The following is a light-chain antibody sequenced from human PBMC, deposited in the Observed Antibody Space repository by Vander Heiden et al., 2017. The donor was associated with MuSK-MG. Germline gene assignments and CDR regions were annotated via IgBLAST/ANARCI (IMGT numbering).Light chain of an antibody. V-gene: IGKV3-11*01. CDR2: DAS. CDR3: QQRSNWPPLT. CDR1: QSVSSY. J-gene: IGKJ4*01. Sequence: EIVLTQSPATLSLSPGERATLSCRASQSVSSYLAWYQQKPGQAPRLLIYDASNRATGIPARFSGSGSGTDFTLTSSSLGPEEFAVYYCQQRSNWPPLTFGGGTKVEIK.